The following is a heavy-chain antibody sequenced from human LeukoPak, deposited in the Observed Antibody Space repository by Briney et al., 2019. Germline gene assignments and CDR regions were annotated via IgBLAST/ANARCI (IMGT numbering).Heavy chain of an antibody. V-gene: IGHV4-31*03. CDR3: ARDHHDSRAFDI. Sequence: SQTLSLTCTVSGGSISSGGYYWSWIRQHPGKGLEWIGYIYYSGSTYYNPSLKSRVTISVDTSKNQFSLKLSSVTAADTAVYYCARDHHDSRAFDIWGQGTMVTVPS. J-gene: IGHJ3*02. CDR2: IYYSGST. D-gene: IGHD3-16*01. CDR1: GGSISSGGYY.